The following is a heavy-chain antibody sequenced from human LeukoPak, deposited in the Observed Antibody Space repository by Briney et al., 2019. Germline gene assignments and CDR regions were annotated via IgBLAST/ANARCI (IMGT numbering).Heavy chain of an antibody. J-gene: IGHJ6*02. V-gene: IGHV1-46*01. Sequence: ASVKVSCKASGYTFTNYYIHWVRQAPGQGLEWMGIINPNYYSTSYAQKFQGRVAMTRDTSTSTVYMELSRLRSEDTAVYYCARDSFDLWRGFDRKCYGLDVWGQGTTVTVSS. D-gene: IGHD3-3*01. CDR3: ARDSFDLWRGFDRKCYGLDV. CDR2: INPNYYST. CDR1: GYTFTNYY.